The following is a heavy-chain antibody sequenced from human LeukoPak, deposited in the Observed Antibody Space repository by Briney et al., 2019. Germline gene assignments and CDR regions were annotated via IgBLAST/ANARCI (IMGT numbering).Heavy chain of an antibody. D-gene: IGHD3-22*01. Sequence: SETLSLTCTVSGGPIYSYYWSWIRQTAGKGLEWIGRLYPGVSTDYNPSLKSRVTISVDTSKKQFALKLSAVTAADTAVYYCARMNFYDSTGYSPGHYMDVWGKGTTVTASS. V-gene: IGHV4-4*07. CDR2: LYPGVST. CDR1: GGPIYSYY. CDR3: ARMNFYDSTGYSPGHYMDV. J-gene: IGHJ6*03.